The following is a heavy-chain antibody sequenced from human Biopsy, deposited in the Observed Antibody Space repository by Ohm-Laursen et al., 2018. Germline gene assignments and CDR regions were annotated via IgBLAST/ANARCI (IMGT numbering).Heavy chain of an antibody. Sequence: SSLRLSCAASGFTFSNYGMHWVRQAPGKGLEWLAIIWYDGSSEYYADSVKGRFTISRDNSKNTVYLQMNSLRVEDTAVYYCARDPIVGSKADGMDVWGQGTTVTVSS. V-gene: IGHV3-33*01. CDR3: ARDPIVGSKADGMDV. J-gene: IGHJ6*02. D-gene: IGHD1-26*01. CDR1: GFTFSNYG. CDR2: IWYDGSSE.